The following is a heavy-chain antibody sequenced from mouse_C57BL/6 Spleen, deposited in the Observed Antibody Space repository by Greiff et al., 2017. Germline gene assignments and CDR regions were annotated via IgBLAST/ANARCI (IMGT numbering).Heavy chain of an antibody. CDR3: ARDREGGYFDY. J-gene: IGHJ2*01. Sequence: EVQGVESGGGLVKPGGSLKLSCAASGFTFSSYAMSWVRQTPEKRLEWVATISDGGSYTYYPDNVKGRFTISRDNAKNNLYLQMSHLKSEDTAMYYCARDREGGYFDYWGQGTTLTVSS. CDR2: ISDGGSYT. V-gene: IGHV5-4*01. CDR1: GFTFSSYA.